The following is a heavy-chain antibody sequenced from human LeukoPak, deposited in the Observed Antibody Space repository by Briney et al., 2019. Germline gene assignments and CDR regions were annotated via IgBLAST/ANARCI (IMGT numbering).Heavy chain of an antibody. Sequence: GGSLRLSCAASGFTFSSYWMSWVRQAPGKGLEWVANIKQDGSEKYHVDSVKGRFTISRDNAENSLYLQMNSLRGADTAVYFCARAGYSSGWDYWGQGTLVTVSS. D-gene: IGHD6-19*01. V-gene: IGHV3-7*01. CDR2: IKQDGSEK. CDR3: ARAGYSSGWDY. J-gene: IGHJ4*02. CDR1: GFTFSSYW.